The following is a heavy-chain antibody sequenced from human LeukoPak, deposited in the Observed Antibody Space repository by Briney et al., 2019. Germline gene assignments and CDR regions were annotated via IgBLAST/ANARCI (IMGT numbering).Heavy chain of an antibody. CDR3: ARGQRVRVLFSFYYYYYMDV. D-gene: IGHD2-21*01. CDR2: MNPNSGNT. V-gene: IGHV1-8*03. CDR1: GYTFTSYD. Sequence: ASVKVSCKASGYTFTSYDINWERQATGQGLEWMGWMNPNSGNTGYAQKFQGRVTITRNTSISTAYMELSSLRSEDTAVYYCARGQRVRVLFSFYYYYYMDVWGKGTTVTVSS. J-gene: IGHJ6*03.